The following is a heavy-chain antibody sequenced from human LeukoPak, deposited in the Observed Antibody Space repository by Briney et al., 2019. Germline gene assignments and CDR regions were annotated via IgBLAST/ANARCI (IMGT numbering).Heavy chain of an antibody. V-gene: IGHV3-23*01. J-gene: IGHJ3*01. CDR2: LPGSADTT. D-gene: IGHD6-19*01. Sequence: LSGGSLRLSCAASGFTFSNYAMTWVRQAPGKGLEWVSPLPGSADTTLYADSVAGRFPILRDTSQSTLSPHMRSLRPEDTALFLCTKGRRSSQCSLSLDAFYVWGRGTIVTVSS. CDR1: GFTFSNYA. CDR3: TKGRRSSQCSLSLDAFYV.